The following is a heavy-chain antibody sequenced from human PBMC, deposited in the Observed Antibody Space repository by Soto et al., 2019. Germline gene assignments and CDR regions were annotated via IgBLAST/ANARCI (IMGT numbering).Heavy chain of an antibody. CDR1: GFTFSSYS. Sequence: GGSLRLSCAASGFTFSSYSMNWVRQAPGKGLEWVSSISSSSSYIYYADSVKGRFTISRDNAKNSLYLQMNSLRAEDTAVYYCAKDQYSLEPGLDAFDIWGQGTMVTVSS. V-gene: IGHV3-21*04. CDR3: AKDQYSLEPGLDAFDI. D-gene: IGHD1-1*01. J-gene: IGHJ3*02. CDR2: ISSSSSYI.